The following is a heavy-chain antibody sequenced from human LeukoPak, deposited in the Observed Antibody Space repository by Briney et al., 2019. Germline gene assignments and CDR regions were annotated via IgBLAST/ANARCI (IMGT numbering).Heavy chain of an antibody. CDR1: GFTFSSYA. Sequence: GGSLRLSCAASGFTFSSYATHWVRQAPGKGLEWVAVISYDGSNKYYADSVKGRFTISRDNSKNTLYLQMNSLRAEDTAVYYCARDPYYYDSSGYYYFDYWGQGTLVTVSS. CDR3: ARDPYYYDSSGYYYFDY. V-gene: IGHV3-30-3*01. J-gene: IGHJ4*02. CDR2: ISYDGSNK. D-gene: IGHD3-22*01.